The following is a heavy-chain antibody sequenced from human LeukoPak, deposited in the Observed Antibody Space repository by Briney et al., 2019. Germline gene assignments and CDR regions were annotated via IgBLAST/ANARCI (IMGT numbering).Heavy chain of an antibody. Sequence: QSGGSLRLSCAASGFTFSSYAMSWVRQAPGKGLEWVSSISGSGDSTYYADSVKGRFTISRDNSKNTLYLQMNSLRAEDTALYYCAKLSCSGGSCCADFWGQGTLVTVSS. CDR3: AKLSCSGGSCCADF. D-gene: IGHD2-15*01. J-gene: IGHJ4*02. CDR1: GFTFSSYA. CDR2: ISGSGDST. V-gene: IGHV3-23*01.